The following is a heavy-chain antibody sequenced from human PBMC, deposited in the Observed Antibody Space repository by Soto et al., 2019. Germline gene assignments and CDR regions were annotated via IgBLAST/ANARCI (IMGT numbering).Heavy chain of an antibody. CDR2: INDSGNI. CDR1: GGSFSGYQ. V-gene: IGHV4-34*01. J-gene: IGHJ6*03. Sequence: QVQLQQWGAGLLKPSETLSLTCAVYGGSFSGYQWSWIRQTPGKGLEWIGAINDSGNINYNPSLKSRVTIFLDTPKKQISLKLSSVTAADTAVYYCARGLILCFGELSRRGGYYYYMDVWGKGNTVIVSS. D-gene: IGHD3-10*01. CDR3: ARGLILCFGELSRRGGYYYYMDV.